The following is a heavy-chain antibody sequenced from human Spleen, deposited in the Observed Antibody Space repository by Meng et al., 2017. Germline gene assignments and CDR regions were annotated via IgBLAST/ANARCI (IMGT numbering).Heavy chain of an antibody. V-gene: IGHV4-34*01. D-gene: IGHD4-17*01. J-gene: IGHJ4*02. Sequence: GSLRLSCVVSGGSFSGYYWSWIRQPPGKGLEWIGEINHSGSTNYNPSLKSRVTISVDTSKNQFSLKLSSVTAADTAVYYCARGENGDYPHFDYWGQGTLVTVSS. CDR1: GGSFSGYY. CDR2: INHSGST. CDR3: ARGENGDYPHFDY.